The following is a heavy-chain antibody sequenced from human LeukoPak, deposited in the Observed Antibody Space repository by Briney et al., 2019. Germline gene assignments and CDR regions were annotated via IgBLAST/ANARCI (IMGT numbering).Heavy chain of an antibody. CDR3: TTLHFWSGYYTFYNWFDP. J-gene: IGHJ5*02. CDR1: GFTFSNAW. V-gene: IGHV3-15*01. D-gene: IGHD3-3*02. Sequence: PGGPLRLSCAASGFTFSNAWMSWVRQAPGKGLEWVGRIKSKTDGGTTDYAAPVKGRFTISRDDSKNTLYLQMNSLKTEDTAVYYCTTLHFWSGYYTFYNWFDPWGQGTLVTVSS. CDR2: IKSKTDGGTT.